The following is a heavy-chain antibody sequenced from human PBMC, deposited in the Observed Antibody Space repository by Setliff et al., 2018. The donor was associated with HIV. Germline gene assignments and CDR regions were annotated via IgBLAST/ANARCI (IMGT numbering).Heavy chain of an antibody. CDR2: GNDSGIT. D-gene: IGHD3-3*01. J-gene: IGHJ5*01. V-gene: IGHV4-39*01. Sequence: SETLSLTCTVSGGSIIDSRYFWGWIRQHPGKGREWIGGGNDSGITYYSSSLKSRVTVSVDTSRIQFSLKLTSVTAADTAVYKCARHVWSDDFLVPGWFDSWSQGTLVTVSS. CDR1: GGSIIDSRYF. CDR3: ARHVWSDDFLVPGWFDS.